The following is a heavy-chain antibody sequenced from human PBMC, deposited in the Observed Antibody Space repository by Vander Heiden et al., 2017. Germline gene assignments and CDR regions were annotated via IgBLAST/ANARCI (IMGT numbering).Heavy chain of an antibody. V-gene: IGHV1-69*06. D-gene: IGHD2-8*01. CDR2: IIPIFGKA. Sequence: QVQLVQSGAEVKKPGSSVKVSCKASGGTFSSYAISWVRQAPGQGLEWMGGIIPIFGKANYAQKVQGRVTITADKSTSTAYMEMRRVRSEDTAVYYSARAPSRGNGGMDVWGQGTTVTVSS. CDR3: ARAPSRGNGGMDV. J-gene: IGHJ6*02. CDR1: GGTFSSYA.